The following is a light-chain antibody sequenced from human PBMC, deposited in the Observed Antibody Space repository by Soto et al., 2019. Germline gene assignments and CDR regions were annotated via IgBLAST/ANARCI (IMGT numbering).Light chain of an antibody. CDR1: SSDIDAYNY. J-gene: IGLJ2*01. V-gene: IGLV2-14*01. CDR2: DVS. CDR3: TSYTTTSAVI. Sequence: QSVLTQPASVSGSPGQSITISCTGTSSDIDAYNYVSWYQQHPGKAPKLMIYDVSNRPSGISNRFSGSKSGNTASLTISGLQAEDEADYFCTSYTTTSAVIFGGGTKVTVL.